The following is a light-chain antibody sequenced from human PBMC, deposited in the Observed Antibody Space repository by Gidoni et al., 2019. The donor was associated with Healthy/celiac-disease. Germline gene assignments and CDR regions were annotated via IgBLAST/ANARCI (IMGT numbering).Light chain of an antibody. V-gene: IGKV4-1*01. Sequence: DIVMTQSPYSLAVSLGERATINCKSSQSVLYSSNNKNYLAWYQQKPGQPPKLLIYCASTRESGVPDRFSGSGSGTDFTLTISSLQAEDVAVYYSQQYYSAPITFGQGTRLEIK. CDR2: CAS. J-gene: IGKJ5*01. CDR1: QSVLYSSNNKNY. CDR3: QQYYSAPIT.